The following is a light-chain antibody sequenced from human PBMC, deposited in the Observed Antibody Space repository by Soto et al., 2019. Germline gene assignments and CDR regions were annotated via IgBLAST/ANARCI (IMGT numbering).Light chain of an antibody. CDR1: SSDVGRYNT. V-gene: IGLV2-14*01. CDR3: NSLRVNHLYV. CDR2: EVT. J-gene: IGLJ1*01. Sequence: QSVLTQPASVSGSPGQTITISCTGTSSDVGRYNTVSWYQHHPGKAPKLIIYEVTHRPAGISGRFSASKSGNTASLTISGLQAEDEADYYCNSLRVNHLYVFGSGTRSPS.